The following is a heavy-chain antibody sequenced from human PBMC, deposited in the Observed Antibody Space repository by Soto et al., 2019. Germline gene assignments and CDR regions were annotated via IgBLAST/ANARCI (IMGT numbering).Heavy chain of an antibody. CDR1: GFTFSSYA. CDR2: ISGSGGTT. CDR3: AKEVAGTDYFDD. D-gene: IGHD6-19*01. V-gene: IGHV3-23*01. Sequence: EVQLLESGGGLVQPGGSLRLSCAASGFTFSSYAMSWVRQAPGKGLEWVSSISGSGGTTYYADSVKVRFTISRDNSKNTLYLQMNSLRAEDTAVYYCAKEVAGTDYFDDWGQGTLVTVS. J-gene: IGHJ4*02.